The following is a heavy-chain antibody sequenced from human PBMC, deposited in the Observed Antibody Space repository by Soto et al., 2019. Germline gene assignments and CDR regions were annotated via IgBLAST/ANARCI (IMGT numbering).Heavy chain of an antibody. Sequence: GGSLRLSYAASGFTFSSYTMNWVRQAPGKGLEWVSSISSSSSYIYYADSVKGRFTISRDNAKSSLYLQMNSLRAEDTAVYYCARGGSSSACYYWGQGTLVTVSS. CDR2: ISSSSSYI. D-gene: IGHD2-15*01. V-gene: IGHV3-21*01. CDR1: GFTFSSYT. CDR3: ARGGSSSACYY. J-gene: IGHJ4*02.